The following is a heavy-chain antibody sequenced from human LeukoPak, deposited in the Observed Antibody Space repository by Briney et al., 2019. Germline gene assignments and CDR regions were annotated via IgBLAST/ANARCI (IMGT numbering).Heavy chain of an antibody. V-gene: IGHV4-34*01. CDR3: ARDRSISVIAHAFHI. CDR2: INHSGST. Sequence: PSETLSLTCAVYGGSFSGYYWSWIRQPPGKGLEWIGEINHSGSTNYSPSLKSRVTISVDTSENQFSLKLSSVTAADTAVYYCARDRSISVIAHAFHIWGQGTMVTVSS. J-gene: IGHJ3*02. D-gene: IGHD3-22*01. CDR1: GGSFSGYY.